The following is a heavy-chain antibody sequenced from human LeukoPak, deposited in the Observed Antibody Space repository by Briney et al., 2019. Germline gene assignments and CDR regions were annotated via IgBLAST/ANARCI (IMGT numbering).Heavy chain of an antibody. J-gene: IGHJ5*02. CDR1: GCSVSSGSYY. V-gene: IGHV4-61*01. CDR3: ARAASGSYHARWFDP. D-gene: IGHD1-26*01. CDR2: IYYSGST. Sequence: PSETLSLTCTVSGCSVSSGSYYWSWIRQPPEKRLEWIGYIYYSGSTNYNPSLKSRVTISVDTSKNQFSLKLSSVTAADTAVYYCARAASGSYHARWFDPWGQGTLVTVSS.